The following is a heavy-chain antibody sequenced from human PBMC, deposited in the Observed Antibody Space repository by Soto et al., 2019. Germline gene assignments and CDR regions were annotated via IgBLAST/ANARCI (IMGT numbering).Heavy chain of an antibody. D-gene: IGHD5-18*01. CDR1: GFTFSSYA. CDR2: ISYDGSNK. V-gene: IGHV3-30-3*01. CDR3: ASEVNSYAYYYYYGMDV. Sequence: GGSLRLSCAASGFTFSSYAMHWVRQAPGKGLEWVAVISYDGSNKYYADSVKGRFTISRDNSKNTLYLQMSSLRAEDTAVYYCASEVNSYAYYYYYGMDVWGQGTTVTVSS. J-gene: IGHJ6*02.